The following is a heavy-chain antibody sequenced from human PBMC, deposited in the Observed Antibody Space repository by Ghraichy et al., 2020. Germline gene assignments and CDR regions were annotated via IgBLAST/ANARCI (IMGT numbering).Heavy chain of an antibody. CDR3: ARGNDFWSGYYTRYHYFDY. CDR2: ISSSSSYI. V-gene: IGHV3-21*01. D-gene: IGHD3-3*01. J-gene: IGHJ4*02. CDR1: GFTFSSYS. Sequence: GGSLRLSCAASGFTFSSYSMNWVRQAPGKGLEWVSSISSSSSYIYYADSVKGRFTISRDNAKNSLYLQMNSLRAEDTAVYYCARGNDFWSGYYTRYHYFDYWGQGTLVTVSS.